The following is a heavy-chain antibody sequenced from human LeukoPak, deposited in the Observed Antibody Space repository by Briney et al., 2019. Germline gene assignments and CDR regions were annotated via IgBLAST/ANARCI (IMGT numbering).Heavy chain of an antibody. V-gene: IGHV3-23*01. J-gene: IGHJ2*01. D-gene: IGHD6-13*01. CDR2: ISGSGGST. CDR1: GFTFSSYA. CDR3: PKHAGAAVQKGPWYFDL. Sequence: PGGSLRLSCAASGFTFSSYAMSWVRQAPGKGLEWVSAISGSGGSTYYADSVKGRFTISRDNSKNTLYLQMNSLRAEDTAVYYCPKHAGAAVQKGPWYFDLWGRGTLVTVSS.